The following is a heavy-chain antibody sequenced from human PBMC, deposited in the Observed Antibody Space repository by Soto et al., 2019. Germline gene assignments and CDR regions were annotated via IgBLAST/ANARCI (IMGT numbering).Heavy chain of an antibody. CDR2: INPSGGST. V-gene: IGHV1-46*01. CDR3: ARERTPRGYYDSSGYSG. D-gene: IGHD3-22*01. Sequence: GASVKVSCKASGYTFTSYYMHWVRQAPGQGLEWMGIINPSGGSTSYAQKFQGRVTMTRDTSTSTVYMELSSLRSEDTAVYYCARERTPRGYYDSSGYSGWGQGTLVTV. CDR1: GYTFTSYY. J-gene: IGHJ4*02.